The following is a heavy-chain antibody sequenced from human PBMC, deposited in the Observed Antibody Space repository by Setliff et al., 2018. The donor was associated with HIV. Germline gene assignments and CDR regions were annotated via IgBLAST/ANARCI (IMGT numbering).Heavy chain of an antibody. CDR3: AKESASCSSTSCYNLDYHFDY. J-gene: IGHJ4*02. D-gene: IGHD2-2*02. Sequence: ASVKVSCKASGYTFTSYGISWVRQAPGQGLEWMGWISAYNGNANYAQKLQGRVTMTTDTSTSTAYMELRSLRSDDTAVYYCAKESASCSSTSCYNLDYHFDYWGQGTLVTVSS. CDR1: GYTFTSYG. CDR2: ISAYNGNA. V-gene: IGHV1-18*01.